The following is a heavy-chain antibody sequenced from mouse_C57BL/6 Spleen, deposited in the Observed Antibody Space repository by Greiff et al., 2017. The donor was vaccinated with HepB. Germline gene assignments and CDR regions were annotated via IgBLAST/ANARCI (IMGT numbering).Heavy chain of an antibody. CDR1: GYTFTDYE. J-gene: IGHJ3*01. V-gene: IGHV1-15*01. Sequence: VQRVESGAELVRPGASVTLSCKASGYTFTDYEMHWVKQTPVHGLEWIGAIDPETGGTAYNQKFKGKAILTADKSSSTAYMELRSLTSEDSAVYYCTRERNYYGSRTFAYWGQGTLVTVSA. CDR2: IDPETGGT. CDR3: TRERNYYGSRTFAY. D-gene: IGHD1-1*01.